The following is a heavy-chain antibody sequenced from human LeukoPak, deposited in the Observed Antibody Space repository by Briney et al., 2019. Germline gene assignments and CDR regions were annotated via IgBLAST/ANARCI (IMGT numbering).Heavy chain of an antibody. CDR2: IYASGST. D-gene: IGHD4-17*01. CDR1: GAFIISGPYY. V-gene: IGHV4-61*02. Sequence: SETLSLTCTVSGAFIISGPYYWTWIRQPAGKGLEWIGRIYASGSTNYNPSPKSRVTISVDTSKNQFSLRLTSVTAADTAMYYCSTESKGDYSDAFDMWGQGTMVTVSS. J-gene: IGHJ3*02. CDR3: STESKGDYSDAFDM.